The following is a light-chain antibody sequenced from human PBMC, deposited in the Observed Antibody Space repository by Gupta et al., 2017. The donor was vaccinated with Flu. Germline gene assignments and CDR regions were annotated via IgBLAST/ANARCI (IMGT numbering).Light chain of an antibody. V-gene: IGLV2-14*03. CDR1: SSDVGGYNY. CDR3: SSYSSRSSLV. Sequence: SALTQPASVSGSPGQSITISCTGTSSDVGGYNYVSWYQQHPGKAPKVMIYDVTNRPAGVAYRFSGSKSGYTASLTISGLQAEDEADYYCSSYSSRSSLVFGTGTKVTVL. J-gene: IGLJ1*01. CDR2: DVT.